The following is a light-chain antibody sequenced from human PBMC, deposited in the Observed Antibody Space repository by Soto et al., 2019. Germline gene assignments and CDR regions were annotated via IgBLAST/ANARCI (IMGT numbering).Light chain of an antibody. CDR3: QQRSNWPVT. CDR1: QSDSSY. CDR2: DAS. J-gene: IGKJ1*01. Sequence: EIVLTQSPATLSLSPGERATLSCRASQSDSSYFAWYQQKPGQAPRLLIYDASNRATGIPARFSGSGSGTDFTLTISSLEPEDFAVYYCQQRSNWPVTFGQGTRVEIK. V-gene: IGKV3-11*01.